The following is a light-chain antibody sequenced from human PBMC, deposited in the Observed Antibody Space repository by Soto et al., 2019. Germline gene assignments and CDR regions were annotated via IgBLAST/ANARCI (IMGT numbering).Light chain of an antibody. CDR2: GAS. Sequence: EVVMTQSPATLSVSPGDGATLSCRASQSVRSALAWYQQKPGQAPRLLMYGASNRATGIPDRFSGSGSGTDFTLTITNLQPEDFATYSCQQSYNSPQTFGQGTKVDIK. V-gene: IGKV3D-15*01. CDR1: QSVRSA. J-gene: IGKJ1*01. CDR3: QQSYNSPQT.